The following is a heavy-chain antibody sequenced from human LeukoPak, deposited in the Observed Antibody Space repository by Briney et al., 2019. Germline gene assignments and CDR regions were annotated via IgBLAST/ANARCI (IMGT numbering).Heavy chain of an antibody. D-gene: IGHD3-10*01. Sequence: GESLKISCKGSEYSFTNYWIGWVRQMPGKGLEWMGIIYPGDSDIRYSSSFQGQVTISADKSISTAYLQWSSLKASDTAMYFCATYAGSYSKYFQHWGQGTLVTVSS. CDR1: EYSFTNYW. CDR2: IYPGDSDI. CDR3: ATYAGSYSKYFQH. J-gene: IGHJ1*01. V-gene: IGHV5-51*01.